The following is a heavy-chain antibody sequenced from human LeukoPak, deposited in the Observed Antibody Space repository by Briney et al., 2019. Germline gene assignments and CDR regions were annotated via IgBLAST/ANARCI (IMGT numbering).Heavy chain of an antibody. D-gene: IGHD3-10*01. CDR3: ARPQWQDTMGPWFDP. V-gene: IGHV4-59*01. Sequence: SETLSLTCTVSGGSIRDKYWSWIRQPPGKGLEWIGYIYYTGSSTYYNPSLKSRVSISVDTSKNQFSLRLNSVTAADTAVYYCARPQWQDTMGPWFDPWGQGTLVTVSS. J-gene: IGHJ5*02. CDR2: IYYTGSST. CDR1: GGSIRDKY.